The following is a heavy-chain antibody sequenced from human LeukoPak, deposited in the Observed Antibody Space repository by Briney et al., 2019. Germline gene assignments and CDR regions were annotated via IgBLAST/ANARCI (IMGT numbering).Heavy chain of an antibody. CDR3: ARDSSVYYGLLGC. CDR2: ISSSSSYI. J-gene: IGHJ4*02. CDR1: GFTFSSYS. V-gene: IGHV3-21*01. Sequence: GGSLRLSCAASGFTFSSYSMNWVRQAPGKGLEWDSSISSSSSYIYYAHSVKGRFTISRDNAKNSLYLQMNSLRAEDTAVYDCARDSSVYYGLLGCLGRGTMVTVSS. D-gene: IGHD3-22*01.